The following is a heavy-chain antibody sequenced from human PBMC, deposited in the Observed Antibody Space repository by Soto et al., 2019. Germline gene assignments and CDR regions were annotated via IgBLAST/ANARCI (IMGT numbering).Heavy chain of an antibody. V-gene: IGHV1-8*01. CDR3: ARGTRVRGVIITVYYFDY. CDR1: GYTFTSYD. J-gene: IGHJ4*02. Sequence: QVQLVQSGAEVKKPGASVKVSCKASGYTFTSYDINWVRQATGQGLEWMGWMNPNSGNTGYAQKFQGRVTMTRNTSISTAYMELSSLRSEDTAVYYCARGTRVRGVIITVYYFDYWGQGTLVTVSS. D-gene: IGHD3-10*01. CDR2: MNPNSGNT.